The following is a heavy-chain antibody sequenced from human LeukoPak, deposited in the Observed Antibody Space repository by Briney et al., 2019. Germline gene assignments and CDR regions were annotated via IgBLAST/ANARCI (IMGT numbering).Heavy chain of an antibody. CDR3: ARDPSYDSSGYYLFDY. Sequence: ASAKVSCKASGYTFTSYYMHWVRHTPGQVLERIRIINPSGGSTSYAQKFQGRVTMTRDTSTSTVYMELSSLRSEDTAVYYCARDPSYDSSGYYLFDYWGQGTLVTVSS. V-gene: IGHV1-46*01. D-gene: IGHD3-22*01. CDR1: GYTFTSYY. J-gene: IGHJ4*02. CDR2: INPSGGST.